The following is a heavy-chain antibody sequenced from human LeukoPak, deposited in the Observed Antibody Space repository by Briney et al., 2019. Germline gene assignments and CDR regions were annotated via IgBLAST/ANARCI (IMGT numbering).Heavy chain of an antibody. CDR2: IYTSENT. D-gene: IGHD3-22*01. CDR3: ARHFYYDSLDL. V-gene: IGHV4-4*09. CDR1: GASINSYY. Sequence: SETLSLTCTVSGASINSYYWGWVRQPPGKGLEWIGYIYTSENTNYNPSLKSRVTISVDTSKNQFSLKLTSVTAADTSIYFCARHFYYDSLDLWGQGTMVTVSS. J-gene: IGHJ3*01.